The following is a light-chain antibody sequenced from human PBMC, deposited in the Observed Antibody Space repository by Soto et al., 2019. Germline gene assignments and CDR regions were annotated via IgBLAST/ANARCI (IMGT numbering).Light chain of an antibody. J-gene: IGKJ1*01. CDR3: QQYGSSPQT. CDR2: GPS. V-gene: IGKV3-20*01. Sequence: EVLLTQSPATLSVSPGESVTLSCRASQSINTFLAWYQQKPGQAPRLLIYGPSIRATGIPDRFSGSGSGTDFALTISRLEPEDFAVYYCQQYGSSPQTFGQGTKVEFK. CDR1: QSINTF.